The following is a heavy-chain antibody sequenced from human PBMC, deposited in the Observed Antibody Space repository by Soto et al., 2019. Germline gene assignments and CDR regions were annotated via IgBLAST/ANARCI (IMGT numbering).Heavy chain of an antibody. V-gene: IGHV4-30-4*01. D-gene: IGHD1-26*01. CDR2: IYYSGST. J-gene: IGHJ4*02. CDR1: GGSISSGDYY. Sequence: SETLSLTCTVSGGSISSGDYYWSWIRQPPGKGLEWIGYIYYSGSTYYNPSLKSRVTISVDTSKNQFSLKLSSVTAADTAVYYCARARSEVGATSWGQGTLVTVSS. CDR3: ARARSEVGATS.